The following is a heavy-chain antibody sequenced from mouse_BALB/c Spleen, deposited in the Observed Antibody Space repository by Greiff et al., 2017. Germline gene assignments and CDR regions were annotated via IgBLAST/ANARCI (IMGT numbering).Heavy chain of an antibody. Sequence: EVHLVESGGGLVQPGGSLKLSCAASGFTFSSYTMSWVRQTPEKRLEWVAYISNGGGSTYYPDTVKGRFTISRDNAKNTLYLQMSSLKSEDTAMYYCARPTAYYAMDYWGQGTSVTVSS. CDR3: ARPTAYYAMDY. CDR2: ISNGGGST. CDR1: GFTFSSYT. D-gene: IGHD1-2*01. V-gene: IGHV5-12-2*01. J-gene: IGHJ4*01.